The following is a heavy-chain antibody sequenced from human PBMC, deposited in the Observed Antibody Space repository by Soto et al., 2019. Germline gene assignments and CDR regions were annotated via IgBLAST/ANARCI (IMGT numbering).Heavy chain of an antibody. J-gene: IGHJ6*02. V-gene: IGHV4-39*01. CDR1: GDSISSHDYY. CDR2: IHSTGIT. CDR3: VTPTSASGSPYQQYYYHGVDV. Sequence: QLQLQESGPGLVRPSETLSLTCSVSGDSISSHDYYWGWIRQPPGKGLEYIGSIHSTGITYYMPSLKSRLTIPLDTAKRQCSLRLNSVTAADTAVYYCVTPTSASGSPYQQYYYHGVDVWGHGTTVIVSS. D-gene: IGHD3-10*01.